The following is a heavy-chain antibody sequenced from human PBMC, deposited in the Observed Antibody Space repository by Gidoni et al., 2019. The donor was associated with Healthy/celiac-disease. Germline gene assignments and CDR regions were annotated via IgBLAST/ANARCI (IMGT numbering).Heavy chain of an antibody. CDR1: GFTFSSYD. Sequence: EVQLVESGGGLVQPGGSLRLSCAASGFTFSSYDMHWFRQATGKGLGWVSVIGTAGDTYYPGSVKGRFTISRENAKNSLYLQMNSLRAGDTAVYYCVRDGGSGSYDYWGQGTLVTVSS. J-gene: IGHJ4*02. V-gene: IGHV3-13*01. D-gene: IGHD3-10*01. CDR2: IGTAGDT. CDR3: VRDGGSGSYDY.